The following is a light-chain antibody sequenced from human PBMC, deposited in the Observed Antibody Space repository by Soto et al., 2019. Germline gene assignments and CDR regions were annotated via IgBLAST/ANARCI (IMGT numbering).Light chain of an antibody. Sequence: QSVLTQPPSASGTPGQRVTISCSGSSSNIGSNTVKWYQQLPGTAPKLLIYSNNQRPSGVPDRFSGSTSGTSASLAISGLQSEDEADYYCAAWDSSLSAYVFGTGTKVTVL. J-gene: IGLJ1*01. CDR2: SNN. CDR1: SSNIGSNT. V-gene: IGLV1-44*01. CDR3: AAWDSSLSAYV.